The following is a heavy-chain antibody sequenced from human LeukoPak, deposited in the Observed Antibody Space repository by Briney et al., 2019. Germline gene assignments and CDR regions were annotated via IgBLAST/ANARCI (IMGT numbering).Heavy chain of an antibody. CDR1: GGSISNYY. D-gene: IGHD4-17*01. CDR3: TREPDTVTGGV. Sequence: SETLSLTCTVSGGSISNYYWSWIRQPPGKGLEWIGYISYTENTDYNPSLKSRVPISVDTYKTQFSLTLTSVTAADTAVYYCTREPDTVTGGVWGQGTRVTVSS. J-gene: IGHJ4*02. V-gene: IGHV4-59*01. CDR2: ISYTENT.